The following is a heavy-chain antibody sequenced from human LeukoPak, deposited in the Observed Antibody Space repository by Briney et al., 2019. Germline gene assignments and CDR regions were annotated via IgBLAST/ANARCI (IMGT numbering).Heavy chain of an antibody. J-gene: IGHJ4*02. CDR1: GGSISSYY. Sequence: PSETLSLTCTVSGGSISSYYWSWIRQPPGKGLGWIGYIYYSGSTNYNPSLKSRVTISVDTSKNQFSLKLSSVTAADTAVYYCARASRRRSSRFYFDYWGQGTLVTVSS. CDR2: IYYSGST. CDR3: ARASRRRSSRFYFDY. V-gene: IGHV4-59*01. D-gene: IGHD6-6*01.